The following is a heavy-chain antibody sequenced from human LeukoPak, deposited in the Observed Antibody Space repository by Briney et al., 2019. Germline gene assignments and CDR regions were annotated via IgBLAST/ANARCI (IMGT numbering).Heavy chain of an antibody. J-gene: IGHJ5*02. V-gene: IGHV4-39*07. CDR2: IYYSGST. Sequence: SETLSLTCTVSGGSISTSSYYWGWIRQPPGKGLEWIGSIYYSGSTYYNPSLKSRVTISVDTSKNQFSLKLSSVTAADTAVYYCATPPLRYFDWLSHNWFDPWGQGTLVTVSS. CDR3: ATPPLRYFDWLSHNWFDP. D-gene: IGHD3-9*01. CDR1: GGSISTSSYY.